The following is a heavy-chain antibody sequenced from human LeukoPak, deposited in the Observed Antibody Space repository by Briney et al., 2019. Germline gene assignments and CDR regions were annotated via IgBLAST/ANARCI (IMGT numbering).Heavy chain of an antibody. D-gene: IGHD3-22*01. Sequence: GESLKISCKGSGYSFTSYWIGWVRQMPGKGLEWMGIIYPGDSDTRYSPSFQGQVTISADKSISTAYLQWSSLKASDTAVYYCARPGLNYYYDTSGFPYWGQGTLVTVSS. J-gene: IGHJ4*02. CDR2: IYPGDSDT. CDR1: GYSFTSYW. V-gene: IGHV5-51*01. CDR3: ARPGLNYYYDTSGFPY.